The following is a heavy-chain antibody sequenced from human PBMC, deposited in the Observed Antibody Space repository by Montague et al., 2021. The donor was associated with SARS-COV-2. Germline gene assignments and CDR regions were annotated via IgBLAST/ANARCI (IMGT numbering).Heavy chain of an antibody. CDR1: GASISSSSFF. CDR3: ARQEPIVVVVAAARGWFDP. D-gene: IGHD2-15*01. Sequence: SETLSLTCTVSGASISSSSFFWGWIRQPPGKGLEWIGCIYYSGSTYYNPSLKSRVTISVDTSKNQFSLKLSSVTAADTAVYYCARQEPIVVVVAAARGWFDPWGQGTLVTVSS. V-gene: IGHV4-39*01. J-gene: IGHJ5*02. CDR2: IYYSGST.